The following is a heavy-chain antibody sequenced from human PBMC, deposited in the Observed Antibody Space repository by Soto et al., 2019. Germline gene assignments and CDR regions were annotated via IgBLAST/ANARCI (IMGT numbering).Heavy chain of an antibody. Sequence: PGGSLRLSCAASGFTFSSYAMSWVRQAPGKGLEWVSAISGSGGSTYYADSVKGRFTISRDNSKNTLYLQMNSLRAEDTAVFYCAKENGYSSSWFEFDYWGQGTLVTVSS. D-gene: IGHD6-13*01. CDR2: ISGSGGST. CDR1: GFTFSSYA. J-gene: IGHJ4*02. V-gene: IGHV3-23*01. CDR3: AKENGYSSSWFEFDY.